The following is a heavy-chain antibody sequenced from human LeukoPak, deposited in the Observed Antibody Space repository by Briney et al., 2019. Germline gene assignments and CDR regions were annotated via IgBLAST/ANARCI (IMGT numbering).Heavy chain of an antibody. V-gene: IGHV3-7*01. Sequence: GGSLRLSCAASGFTFSSYWMSWVRQAPGKGLEWVANIKEDGSEKYYVDSLKGRFTISRDNAKNSLYLQMNSLRAEDTAVYYCARERAYGSGSYSDYFDYWGQGTLVAVSS. J-gene: IGHJ4*02. CDR2: IKEDGSEK. CDR3: ARERAYGSGSYSDYFDY. CDR1: GFTFSSYW. D-gene: IGHD3-10*01.